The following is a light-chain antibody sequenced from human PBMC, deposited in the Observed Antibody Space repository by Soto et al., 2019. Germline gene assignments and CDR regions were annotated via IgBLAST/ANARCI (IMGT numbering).Light chain of an antibody. J-gene: IGLJ1*01. CDR1: SGHSSYI. CDR2: REGSGSY. V-gene: IGLV4-60*02. Sequence: QLVLTQSSSASASLGSSVKLTCTLSSGHSSYIIAWHQQQPGKAPRYLMKREGSGSYNKGSGVPDRFSGSSSGAERYLTISNLQFKDEADYYCETWDSNTRVFGTGTKLTVL. CDR3: ETWDSNTRV.